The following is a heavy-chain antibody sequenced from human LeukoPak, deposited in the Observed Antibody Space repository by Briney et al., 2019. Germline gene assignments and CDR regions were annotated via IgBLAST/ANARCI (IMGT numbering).Heavy chain of an antibody. J-gene: IGHJ5*02. CDR2: IMPLFGTA. D-gene: IGHD4-17*01. Sequence: SVKVSCKTSGGTFNNSAISWVRQAPGQGLEWLGGIMPLFGTAGYAQKFQGRVTITKDESTRTVYLELTSLTSDDTAVYYCARDVHGDYGSGWFDPWGQGTLVSVSP. V-gene: IGHV1-69*05. CDR3: ARDVHGDYGSGWFDP. CDR1: GGTFNNSA.